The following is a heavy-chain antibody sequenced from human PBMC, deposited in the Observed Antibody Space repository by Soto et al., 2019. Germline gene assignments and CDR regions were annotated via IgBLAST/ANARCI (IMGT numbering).Heavy chain of an antibody. J-gene: IGHJ6*02. CDR2: VIPTQRTT. Sequence: QVQLVQSGAEVKKPGTSERVSCKASGDTFIGYSISWVRQAPGQGLEWMGWVIPTQRTTKYAQRFQGRVTMSVDQFASTTYMELSSLRPEDTALYYCVIDRLIVAVSVGRMDVWGQGTTVTVSS. CDR3: VIDRLIVAVSVGRMDV. CDR1: GDTFIGYS. V-gene: IGHV1-69*01. D-gene: IGHD6-19*01.